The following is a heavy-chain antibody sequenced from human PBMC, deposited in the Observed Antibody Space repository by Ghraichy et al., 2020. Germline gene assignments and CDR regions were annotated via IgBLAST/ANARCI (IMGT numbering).Heavy chain of an antibody. CDR1: GFTFSSYA. J-gene: IGHJ6*02. D-gene: IGHD5-12*01. CDR3: ARDKVDIVANDWDYYYYYGMDV. CDR2: ISYDGSNK. V-gene: IGHV3-30*04. Sequence: GESLNISCAASGFTFSSYAMHWVRQAPGKGLEWVTVISYDGSNKYYADSVKGRFTISRDNSKNTLYLQMNSLRAEDTAVYYCARDKVDIVANDWDYYYYYGMDVWGQGTTVTVSS.